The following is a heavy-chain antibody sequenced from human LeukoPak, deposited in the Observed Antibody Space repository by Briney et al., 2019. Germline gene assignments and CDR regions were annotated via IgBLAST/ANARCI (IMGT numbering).Heavy chain of an antibody. CDR1: GFTFSSYA. V-gene: IGHV3-23*01. J-gene: IGHJ4*02. CDR2: ISGSGGST. Sequence: GGSLRLSCAASGFTFSSYAMSWVRQAPGKGLEWVSAISGSGGSTYYADSVKGRFTISRDNSKNTLYLQMNSLRAEDTAVYYCGIPLDLLFDYDSSGPLIDYWGQGTLVTVSS. CDR3: GIPLDLLFDYDSSGPLIDY. D-gene: IGHD3-22*01.